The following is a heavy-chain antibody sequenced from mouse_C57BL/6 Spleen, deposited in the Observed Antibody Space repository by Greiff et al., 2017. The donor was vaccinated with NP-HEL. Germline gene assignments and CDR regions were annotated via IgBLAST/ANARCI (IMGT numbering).Heavy chain of an antibody. V-gene: IGHV1-80*01. J-gene: IGHJ4*01. CDR1: GYAFSSYW. CDR2: IYPGDGDT. CDR3: ARSPAQAMDY. Sequence: QVQLKQSGAELVKPGASVKISCKASGYAFSSYWMNWVKQRPGKGLEWIRQIYPGDGDTNYNGKFKGKATLTADKSSSTAYMQLSSLTSEDSAVYFCARSPAQAMDYWGQGTSVTVSS.